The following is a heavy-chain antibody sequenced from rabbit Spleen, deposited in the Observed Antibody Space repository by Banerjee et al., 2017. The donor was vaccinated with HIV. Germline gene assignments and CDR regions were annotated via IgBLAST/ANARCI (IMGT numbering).Heavy chain of an antibody. CDR1: GFSFSNKAV. D-gene: IGHD1-1*01. J-gene: IGHJ4*01. CDR2: INAVTGKA. V-gene: IGHV1S40*01. CDR3: ARDLDGVIGLNFGW. Sequence: QSLEESGGDLVKPEGSLTLTCTASGFSFSNKAVMCWVRQAPGKGLEWIACINAVTGKAVYASWAKGRFTFSKTSSTTVTLQMTSLTAADTATYFCARDLDGVIGLNFGWWGPGTLVTVS.